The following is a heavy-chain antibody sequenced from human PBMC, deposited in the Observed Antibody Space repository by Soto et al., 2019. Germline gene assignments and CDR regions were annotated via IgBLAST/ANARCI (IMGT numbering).Heavy chain of an antibody. CDR2: MYTKERT. J-gene: IGHJ5*02. CDR1: GGSITNYY. V-gene: IGHV4-4*07. Sequence: SETLSLTCTVPGGSITNYYWSWIRQPAGKGLEWIGRMYTKERTNYNLSFKSRVTMSVDTSKNQFSLKLNAVTAADTAVYYCARDDYKDGGNNWFDPWGQGTLVTVSS. CDR3: ARDDYKDGGNNWFDP. D-gene: IGHD3-16*01.